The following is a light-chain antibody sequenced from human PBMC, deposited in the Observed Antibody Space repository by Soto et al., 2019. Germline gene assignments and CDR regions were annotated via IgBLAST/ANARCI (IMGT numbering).Light chain of an antibody. CDR3: QQSYSTTWT. Sequence: IQMTQSPSSLSPSVGDRVTITCRASQGISTYLNWYQQKPGKAPKLLIYAASSLQSGVPSRFSGSGSETDFTLTISSLQPEDFATYSCQQSYSTTWTFGQGTKVDIK. J-gene: IGKJ1*01. CDR2: AAS. V-gene: IGKV1-39*01. CDR1: QGISTY.